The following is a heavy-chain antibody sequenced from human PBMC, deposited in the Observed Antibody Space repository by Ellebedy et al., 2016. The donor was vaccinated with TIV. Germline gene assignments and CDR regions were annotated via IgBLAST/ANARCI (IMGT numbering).Heavy chain of an antibody. D-gene: IGHD1-1*01. CDR3: ARVHCSITTCDYYYMYV. Sequence: SETLSLXXTVSLGSISSHYWTWIRQPPGKGLEWIRNIYYTGSTSYSPPPTGRVTMSVVTSKNQISLRLNSVTAADTAVYYCARVHCSITTCDYYYMYVWGKGTTVTVSS. CDR1: LGSISSHY. CDR2: IYYTGST. J-gene: IGHJ6*03. V-gene: IGHV4-59*11.